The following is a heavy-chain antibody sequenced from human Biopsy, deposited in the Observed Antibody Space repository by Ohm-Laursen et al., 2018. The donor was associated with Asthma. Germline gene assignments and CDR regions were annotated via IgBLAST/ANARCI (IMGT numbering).Heavy chain of an antibody. J-gene: IGHJ5*02. CDR2: IATSSGNP. CDR1: GYTFTSYA. Sequence: GSSVKVSCKASGYTFTSYAINWLRQAPGQGLEWVGWIATSSGNPTYAQGFTPGRFVFSLDTSVTTAYLQITNLEPEDTAVYYCVRDQAHRDNWFDPWGQGTPVTVSS. D-gene: IGHD1-14*01. CDR3: VRDQAHRDNWFDP. V-gene: IGHV7-4-1*02.